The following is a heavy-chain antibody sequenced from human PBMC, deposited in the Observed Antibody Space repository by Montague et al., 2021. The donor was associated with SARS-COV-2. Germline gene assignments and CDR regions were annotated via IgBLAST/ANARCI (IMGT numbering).Heavy chain of an antibody. Sequence: SETLSLTCAVYGVSFSGYYWSWIRQAPGQGLEWIGEINHSGRTNXNPSLKSRVTISVDTSKNQFSLKLSSVTAADTAVYYCARSRENYNILTGYPYYFDYWGQGTLVTVSS. CDR3: ARSRENYNILTGYPYYFDY. V-gene: IGHV4-34*01. J-gene: IGHJ4*02. CDR2: INHSGRT. CDR1: GVSFSGYY. D-gene: IGHD3-9*01.